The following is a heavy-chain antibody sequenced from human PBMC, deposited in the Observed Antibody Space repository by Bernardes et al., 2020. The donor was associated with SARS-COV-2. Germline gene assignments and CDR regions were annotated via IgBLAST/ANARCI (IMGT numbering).Heavy chain of an antibody. Sequence: GGSLRLSRAASGFTFSTYGMHWVRQAPGKGLEWVAVIWYDGSNKYYADSVKGRFTISRDNSKSTLYLQMNSLRAEDTAVYYCARGRELLLWDYWGQGTLVTVSS. CDR2: IWYDGSNK. CDR3: ARGRELLLWDY. V-gene: IGHV3-33*01. D-gene: IGHD1-26*01. CDR1: GFTFSTYG. J-gene: IGHJ4*02.